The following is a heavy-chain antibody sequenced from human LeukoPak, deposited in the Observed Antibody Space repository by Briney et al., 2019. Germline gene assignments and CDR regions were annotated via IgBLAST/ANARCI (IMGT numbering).Heavy chain of an antibody. CDR2: INHSGST. CDR1: GFTFSSYS. J-gene: IGHJ3*02. D-gene: IGHD3-22*01. Sequence: GSLRLSCAASGFTFSSYSMNWIRQPPGKGLEWIGEINHSGSTNYNPSLKSRVTISVDTSKNQFSLKLSSVTAADTAVYYCARGTYDSSGYYALSDAFDIWGQGTMVTVSS. CDR3: ARGTYDSSGYYALSDAFDI. V-gene: IGHV4-34*01.